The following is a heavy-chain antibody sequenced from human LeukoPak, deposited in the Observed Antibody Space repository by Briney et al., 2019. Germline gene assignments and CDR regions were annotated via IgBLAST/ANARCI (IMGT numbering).Heavy chain of an antibody. CDR2: ISSSGSTI. CDR1: GFTFSDYY. Sequence: PGGSLRLSCAASGFTFSDYYMSWIRQAPGKGLEWVSYISSSGSTIYYADSVKGRFTISRDNAKNSLYLQMNSLGAEDTAVYYCATELGGPAPYYYYGMDVWGQGTTVTVSS. J-gene: IGHJ6*02. D-gene: IGHD3-3*02. V-gene: IGHV3-11*01. CDR3: ATELGGPAPYYYYGMDV.